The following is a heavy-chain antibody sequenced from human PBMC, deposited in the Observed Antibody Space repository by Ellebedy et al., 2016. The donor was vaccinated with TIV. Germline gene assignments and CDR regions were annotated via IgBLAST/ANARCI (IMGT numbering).Heavy chain of an antibody. CDR1: GYTFTSYG. CDR3: ASRGLEDGCNYWYYYYYGMDV. Sequence: ASVKVSXXASGYTFTSYGISWVRQAPGQGLEWMGWISAYNGNTNYAQKLQGRVTMTTDTSTSTAYMELSSLRSEDTAVYYCASRGLEDGCNYWYYYYYGMDVWGQGTTVTVSS. V-gene: IGHV1-18*01. CDR2: ISAYNGNT. D-gene: IGHD5-24*01. J-gene: IGHJ6*02.